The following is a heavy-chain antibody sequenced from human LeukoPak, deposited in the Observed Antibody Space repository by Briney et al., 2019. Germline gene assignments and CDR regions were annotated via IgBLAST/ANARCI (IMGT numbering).Heavy chain of an antibody. V-gene: IGHV1-69*06. D-gene: IGHD5-24*01. J-gene: IGHJ5*02. Sequence: ASVKVSCKTPEGTFNNYAITWVRQAPGQGLEWMGVFIPIFGTANYAQKFQGRVTITADKSTSAAYMELRSLRSEDTAVYYCARDNSVRDEAWWFNPWGQGTLVTVSS. CDR3: ARDNSVRDEAWWFNP. CDR1: EGTFNNYA. CDR2: FIPIFGTA.